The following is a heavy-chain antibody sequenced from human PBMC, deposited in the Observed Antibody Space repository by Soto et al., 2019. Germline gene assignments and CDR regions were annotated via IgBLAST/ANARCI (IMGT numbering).Heavy chain of an antibody. CDR2: IWYDGSNK. Sequence: QVQLVESGGGVVQPGRSLRLSCAASGFTFSSYGMHWVRQAPGKGLEWVAVIWYDGSNKYYADFVKGRFTISRDNSKNTLDLQMNSLRAEDTAVYYCASRSLALDYWGQGTLVTVSS. CDR1: GFTFSSYG. CDR3: ASRSLALDY. V-gene: IGHV3-33*01. J-gene: IGHJ4*02.